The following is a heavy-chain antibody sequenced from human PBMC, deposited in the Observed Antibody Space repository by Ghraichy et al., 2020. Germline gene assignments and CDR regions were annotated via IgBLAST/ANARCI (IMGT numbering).Heavy chain of an antibody. Sequence: SETLSLTCTVSGGSISSSSYYWGWIRQPPGKGLEWIGSIYFSGSTYYNPSLKSRVTISVDTSKNQFSLKLSSVTAADTAVYYCARHVKDSRAITMIVVVIDYWGQGTLVTVSS. D-gene: IGHD3-22*01. CDR1: GGSISSSSYY. CDR2: IYFSGST. CDR3: ARHVKDSRAITMIVVVIDY. V-gene: IGHV4-39*01. J-gene: IGHJ4*02.